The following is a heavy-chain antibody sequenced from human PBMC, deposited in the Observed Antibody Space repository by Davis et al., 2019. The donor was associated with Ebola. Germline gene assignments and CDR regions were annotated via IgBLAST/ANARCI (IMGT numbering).Heavy chain of an antibody. V-gene: IGHV3-30*03. CDR3: TIRKRGYCSGSSCFSSDP. CDR2: ISYDGSNK. D-gene: IGHD2-15*01. Sequence: GESLKISCAASGFTFSSYGMHWVRQAPGKGLEWVAVISYDGSNKYYADSVKGRFTISRDNSKNTLYLQMNSLKTEDTAVYYCTIRKRGYCSGSSCFSSDPWGQGTLVTVSS. J-gene: IGHJ5*02. CDR1: GFTFSSYG.